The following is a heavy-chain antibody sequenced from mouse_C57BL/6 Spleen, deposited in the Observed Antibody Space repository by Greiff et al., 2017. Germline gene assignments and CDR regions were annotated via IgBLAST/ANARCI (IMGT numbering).Heavy chain of an antibody. J-gene: IGHJ3*01. V-gene: IGHV1-15*01. D-gene: IGHD1-1*01. CDR1: GYTFTDYE. CDR2: IDPETGGT. CDR3: TRSLITTVVAPFAY. Sequence: QVQLKQSGAELVRPGASVTLSCKASGYTFTDYEMHWVKQTPVHGLEWIGAIDPETGGTAYNQKFKGKAILTAAKSSNTAYMGLRSLTSEDSAVXYCTRSLITTVVAPFAYWGQGTLVTVSA.